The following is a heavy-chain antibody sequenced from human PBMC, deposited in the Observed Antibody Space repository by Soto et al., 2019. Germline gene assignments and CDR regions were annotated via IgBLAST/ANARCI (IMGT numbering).Heavy chain of an antibody. J-gene: IGHJ4*02. CDR1: GYAFTTYG. D-gene: IGHD1-1*01. CDR3: ARGRYGDY. V-gene: IGHV1-18*01. Sequence: QVHLVQSGAEVKKPGASVKVSCKSSGYAFTTYGITWVRQAPGQGLEWMGWISAHNGNTNYAQKLQGRVTVTRDTSTSTAYMELRSLRSDDTAVYYCARGRYGDYWGQGALVTVSS. CDR2: ISAHNGNT.